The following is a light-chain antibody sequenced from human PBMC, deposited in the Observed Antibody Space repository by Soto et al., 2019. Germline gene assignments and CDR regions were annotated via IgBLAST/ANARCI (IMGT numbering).Light chain of an antibody. Sequence: DIPMTQSPSTLSASVGDRVTITCRASQSISSWLAWYQQKPGKAPKLLIYDASSLESGVPSRFSGSGSGTEFTLTISSLQPEDFTVYSCLQYHNLWAFGQGTKVEI. CDR2: DAS. J-gene: IGKJ1*01. CDR3: LQYHNLWA. V-gene: IGKV1-5*01. CDR1: QSISSW.